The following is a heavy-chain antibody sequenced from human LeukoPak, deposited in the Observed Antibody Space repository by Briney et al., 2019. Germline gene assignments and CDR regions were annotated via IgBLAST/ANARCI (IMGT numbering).Heavy chain of an antibody. J-gene: IGHJ4*02. D-gene: IGHD3-10*01. V-gene: IGHV3-43*01. Sequence: GGSLRLSCAASGFTFDDYTMHWVRQAPGKGLEWVSLISWDGGSTYYADSVKGRFTISRDNSKNSLYLQMNSQRTEDTALYFCAKDHYYGSGSYSRWVYFDYWGQGTLVTVSS. CDR3: AKDHYYGSGSYSRWVYFDY. CDR1: GFTFDDYT. CDR2: ISWDGGST.